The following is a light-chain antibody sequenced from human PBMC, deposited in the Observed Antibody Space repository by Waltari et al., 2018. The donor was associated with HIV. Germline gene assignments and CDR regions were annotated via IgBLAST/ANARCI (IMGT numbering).Light chain of an antibody. Sequence: DIVMTQSPDSLTVFLGERATINCKPSQSVLYSSNNKNYLAWYQQKAGQPPKLLIYWASTRESGVPDRFSASGSGTDFSLTISSLQAEDVAVYYCQQNYSTPYTFGQGTKLEIK. J-gene: IGKJ2*01. V-gene: IGKV4-1*01. CDR1: QSVLYSSNNKNY. CDR2: WAS. CDR3: QQNYSTPYT.